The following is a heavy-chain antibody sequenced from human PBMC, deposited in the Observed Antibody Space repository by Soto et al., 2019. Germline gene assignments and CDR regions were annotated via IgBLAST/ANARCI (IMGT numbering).Heavy chain of an antibody. V-gene: IGHV3-48*03. CDR2: IRANAESI. J-gene: IGHJ3*02. CDR1: GFDFRSYE. Sequence: GGSLRLSCVASGFDFRSYEMTWVRQAPGKGLEWVSNIRANAESIYYADSVKGRVSVSRGNAKNSLFLEMNSLRVDDTAVYYCVRETLRDAIDIWGQGTMVTVSS. CDR3: VRETLRDAIDI.